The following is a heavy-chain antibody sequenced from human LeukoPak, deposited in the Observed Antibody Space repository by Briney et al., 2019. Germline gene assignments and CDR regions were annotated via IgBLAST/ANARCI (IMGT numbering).Heavy chain of an antibody. D-gene: IGHD3-10*01. CDR2: ISAYNGNT. J-gene: IGHJ4*02. CDR3: ARVTMVRGVIIGNDDY. Sequence: ASVKVSSKASGYTFTSYGISWVRQAPGQGLEWMGWISAYNGNTNYAQKLQGRVTMTTDTSTSTAYMELRSLRSDDTAVYYCARVTMVRGVIIGNDDYWGQGTLVTVSS. CDR1: GYTFTSYG. V-gene: IGHV1-18*01.